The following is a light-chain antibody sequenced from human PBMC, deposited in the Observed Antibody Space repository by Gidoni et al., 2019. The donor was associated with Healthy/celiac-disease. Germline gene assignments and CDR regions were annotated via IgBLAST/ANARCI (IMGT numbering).Light chain of an antibody. CDR1: QSVSSY. CDR3: QQRSNWPIT. Sequence: ATLSLYPGERATLSCRASQSVSSYLAWYQQKPGQAPRLLIYEASNRATGIPARFSGSGSGTDFTLTISSLEPEDFAVYYCQQRSNWPITFGQGTRLEIK. V-gene: IGKV3-11*01. J-gene: IGKJ5*01. CDR2: EAS.